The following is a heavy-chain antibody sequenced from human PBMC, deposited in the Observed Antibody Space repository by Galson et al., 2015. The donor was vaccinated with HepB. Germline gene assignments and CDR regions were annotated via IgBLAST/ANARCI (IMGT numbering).Heavy chain of an antibody. Sequence: SLRLSCAASGFTFSSYWMHWVRQAPGKGLVWVSRINTDGSDTTYADSVKGRFTISRNNAKHTLYLQMNSLRAEDTAVYYCASLDTRYDFWGGPFDYWGQGTLVTVSS. V-gene: IGHV3-74*01. CDR1: GFTFSSYW. J-gene: IGHJ4*02. CDR2: INTDGSDT. D-gene: IGHD3-3*01. CDR3: ASLDTRYDFWGGPFDY.